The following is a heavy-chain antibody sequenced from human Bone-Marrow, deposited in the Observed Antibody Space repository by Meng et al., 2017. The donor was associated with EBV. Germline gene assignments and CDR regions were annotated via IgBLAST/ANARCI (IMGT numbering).Heavy chain of an antibody. V-gene: IGHV1-69*01. CDR2: IIPIFGTA. J-gene: IGHJ4*02. Sequence: QVQLRQSGAEVKKPGSSVKVSCKASGGTFSSYPLISWVRQAPGLGLEWMGGIIPIFGTANYAQKFQGRVTITADESTSTAYMELSSLRSEDTAVYYCTEEMATIAFWGQGTLVTVSS. D-gene: IGHD5-24*01. CDR1: GGTFSSYP. CDR3: TEEMATIAF.